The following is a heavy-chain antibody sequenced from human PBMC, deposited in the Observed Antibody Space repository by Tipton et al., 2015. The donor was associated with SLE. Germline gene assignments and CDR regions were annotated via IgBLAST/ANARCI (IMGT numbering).Heavy chain of an antibody. V-gene: IGHV4-61*02. Sequence: TLSLTCTVSGGSISSGTYYWSWIRQPAGKGLEWIGRIYTSGSTNYNPSLKSRVTISVDTSKNQFSLKLSSVTAADTAVYYCARGPPFMEWERNWFDPWGQGTQVTVSS. J-gene: IGHJ5*02. D-gene: IGHD3-3*02. CDR3: ARGPPFMEWERNWFDP. CDR2: IYTSGST. CDR1: GGSISSGTYY.